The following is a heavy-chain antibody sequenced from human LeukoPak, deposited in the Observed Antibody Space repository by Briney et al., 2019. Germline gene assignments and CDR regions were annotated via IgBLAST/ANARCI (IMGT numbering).Heavy chain of an antibody. J-gene: IGHJ4*02. CDR2: ISGSGGST. Sequence: GGSLRLSCAASGLTFSSYAMSWVRQAPGRGLEWFSAISGSGGSTYYADSVKGRFSISRDNSKNTLYLQMNSLRAEDTAVYYCAKDRLYCSSTSCPPGYWGQGTLVTVSS. CDR3: AKDRLYCSSTSCPPGY. V-gene: IGHV3-23*01. CDR1: GLTFSSYA. D-gene: IGHD2-2*01.